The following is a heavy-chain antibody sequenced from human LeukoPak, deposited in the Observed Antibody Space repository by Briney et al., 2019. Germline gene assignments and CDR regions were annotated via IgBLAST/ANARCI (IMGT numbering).Heavy chain of an antibody. V-gene: IGHV1-3*01. CDR1: GYPFRSYV. J-gene: IGHJ4*02. Sequence: ASVKVSCKASGYPFRSYVIHWLRQAPGQNLEWIGWINPANGNTKYSRNFQGRVTITRDTSASVVYMELSSLTYEDTAVYFCARDGYDADGYLDYWGQGALDPVSS. CDR3: ARDGYDADGYLDY. D-gene: IGHD5-18*01. CDR2: INPANGNT.